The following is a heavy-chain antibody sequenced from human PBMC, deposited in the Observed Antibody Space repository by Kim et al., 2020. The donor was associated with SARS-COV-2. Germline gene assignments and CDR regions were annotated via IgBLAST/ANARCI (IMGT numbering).Heavy chain of an antibody. J-gene: IGHJ4*02. CDR2: ISSSSSYI. V-gene: IGHV3-21*01. CDR1: GFTFSSYS. Sequence: GGSLRLSCAASGFTFSSYSMNWVRQAPGKGLEWVSSISSSSSYIYYADSVKGRFTISRDNAKNSLYLQMHSLRAEDTALYYCARGTRFLEWLSDYWGQGTLVTVSS. CDR3: ARGTRFLEWLSDY. D-gene: IGHD3-3*01.